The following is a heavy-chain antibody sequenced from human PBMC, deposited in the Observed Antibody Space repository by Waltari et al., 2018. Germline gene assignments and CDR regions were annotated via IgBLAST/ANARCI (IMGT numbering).Heavy chain of an antibody. J-gene: IGHJ4*02. Sequence: QVQLVQSGAEVTKPGASVKVSCKASGYTFTSYAMHCVRQAPGQRLEWMGWINAGNGNTKYSQKFQGRVTITRDTSASTAYMELSSLRSEDTAVYYCARSGSSGWPFDYWGQGTLVTVSS. V-gene: IGHV1-3*01. CDR1: GYTFTSYA. CDR3: ARSGSSGWPFDY. CDR2: INAGNGNT. D-gene: IGHD6-19*01.